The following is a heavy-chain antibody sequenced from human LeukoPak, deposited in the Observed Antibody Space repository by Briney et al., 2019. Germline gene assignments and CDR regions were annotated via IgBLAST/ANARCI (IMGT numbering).Heavy chain of an antibody. J-gene: IGHJ6*03. D-gene: IGHD2-8*01. CDR1: GFTFSIFA. CDR2: ISYDGSNK. Sequence: VGSLRLSCAASGFTFSIFAMDWVRQAPGEGREWGAVISYDGSNKYYADSVKGRFTISRDSSKNIPYLQMTSLRAEDTAVYYCAKDRCSNGIGCLYYYMDVWGKGTTVTISS. V-gene: IGHV3-30*04. CDR3: AKDRCSNGIGCLYYYMDV.